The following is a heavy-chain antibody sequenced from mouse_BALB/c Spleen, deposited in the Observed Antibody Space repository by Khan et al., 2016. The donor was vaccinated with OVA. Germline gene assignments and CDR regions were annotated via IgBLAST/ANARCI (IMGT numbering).Heavy chain of an antibody. CDR1: GYTFTSYT. V-gene: IGHV1-4*01. D-gene: IGHD2-14*01. CDR2: INPSSGYT. CDR3: ARDGDYYRNDGWFAY. J-gene: IGHJ3*01. Sequence: QVQLKQSGAELARPGASVKMSCKASGYTFTSYTIHWIKQRPGQGLEWIGYINPSSGYTNYNQKFKDKATLTADKSSTTVYMQLSSLTADDSAVYYCARDGDYYRNDGWFAYWGQGTLVTVSA.